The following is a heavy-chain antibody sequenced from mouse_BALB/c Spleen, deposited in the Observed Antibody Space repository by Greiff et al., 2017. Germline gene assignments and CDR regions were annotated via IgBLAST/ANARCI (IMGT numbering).Heavy chain of an antibody. J-gene: IGHJ1*01. Sequence: EVMLVESGGGLVKPGGSLKLSCAASGFTFSSYAMSWVRQTPEKRLEWVASISSGGSTYYPDSVKGRFTISRDNARNILYLQMSSLRSEDTAMYYCARGRAITTDWYFDVWGAGTTVTVSS. CDR1: GFTFSSYA. CDR2: ISSGGST. V-gene: IGHV5-6-5*01. D-gene: IGHD2-4*01. CDR3: ARGRAITTDWYFDV.